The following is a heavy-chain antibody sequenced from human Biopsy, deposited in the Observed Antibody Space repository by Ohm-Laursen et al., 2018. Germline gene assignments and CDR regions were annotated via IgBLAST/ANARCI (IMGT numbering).Heavy chain of an antibody. CDR3: VRYTTVERVAS. J-gene: IGHJ4*02. Sequence: GSLRLSCSASGFTFSSNWMHWVRQPPGKGLMWISRINNDGSDTTYADSVTGRFTVSRDNAKNTLYLQMNSLRADDTGVYFCVRYTTVERVASWGQGTLVTVSS. CDR1: GFTFSSNW. V-gene: IGHV3-74*01. D-gene: IGHD1-1*01. CDR2: INNDGSDT.